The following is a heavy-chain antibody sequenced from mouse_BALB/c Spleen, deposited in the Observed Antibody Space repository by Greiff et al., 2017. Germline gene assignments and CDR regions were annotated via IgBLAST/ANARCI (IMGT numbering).Heavy chain of an antibody. CDR2: ISYSGST. CDR1: GDSITSGY. J-gene: IGHJ1*01. D-gene: IGHD1-1*01. V-gene: IGHV3-8*02. Sequence: EVQLKESGPSLVKPSQTLSLTCSVTGDSITSGYWNWIRKFPGNKLEYMGYISYSGSTYYNPSLKSRISITRDTSKNQYYLQLNSVTTEDTATYYCARFITTGWYFDVWGAGTTVTVSS. CDR3: ARFITTGWYFDV.